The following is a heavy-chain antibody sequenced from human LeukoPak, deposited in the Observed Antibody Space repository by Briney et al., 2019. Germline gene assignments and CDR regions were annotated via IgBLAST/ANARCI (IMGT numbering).Heavy chain of an antibody. CDR2: ICYSGNT. V-gene: IGHV4-59*01. CDR1: GGSISSYY. Sequence: TSETLSLTCTVSGGSISSYYWSWIRQPPRKGLEWIGFICYSGNTNYNPSLKSRVTISVDTSKNQFSLRLSSVTAADTAVYYCARTYCSGGSCHFDYWGQGTLVTVSS. D-gene: IGHD2-15*01. CDR3: ARTYCSGGSCHFDY. J-gene: IGHJ4*02.